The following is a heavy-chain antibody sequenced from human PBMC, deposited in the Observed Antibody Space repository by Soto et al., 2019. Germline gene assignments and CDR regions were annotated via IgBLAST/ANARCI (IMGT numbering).Heavy chain of an antibody. D-gene: IGHD5-12*01. V-gene: IGHV4-59*02. CDR3: ARGLGYSGYESTYYFDY. Sequence: SETLSLTCSDSGGSVGTYYWSWIRQPPGMGLEWIGYVYYSGSTKYNPSLKSRVTISVDTSKNQFSLRLNSVTAADTAVYYCARGLGYSGYESTYYFDYWGQGTLVTVSS. CDR2: VYYSGST. J-gene: IGHJ4*02. CDR1: GGSVGTYY.